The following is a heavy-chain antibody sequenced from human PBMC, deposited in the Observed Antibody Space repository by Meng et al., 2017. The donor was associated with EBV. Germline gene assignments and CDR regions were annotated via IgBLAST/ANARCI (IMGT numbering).Heavy chain of an antibody. J-gene: IGHJ4*02. Sequence: VLSEVEMQMPGTSLRGSCKTSGGPFRYYAISWVRQAPGQGLEWLGGFLPRLGAPNYAQKFHGRVKITADESTSTHYMDLSSLRSEDTAIYYCASESGRGYTPDYWGQGTLVTVSS. V-gene: IGHV1-69*01. CDR3: ASESGRGYTPDY. CDR1: GGPFRYYA. CDR2: FLPRLGAP. D-gene: IGHD3-10*01.